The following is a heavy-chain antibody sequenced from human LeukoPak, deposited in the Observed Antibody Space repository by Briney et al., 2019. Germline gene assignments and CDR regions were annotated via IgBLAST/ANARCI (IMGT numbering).Heavy chain of an antibody. D-gene: IGHD3-3*01. CDR2: INPNSGGT. V-gene: IGHV1-2*02. J-gene: IGHJ3*02. CDR1: GYTFTGYY. CDR3: ARDYDFWSGYPGAFDI. Sequence: ASVKVSCKASGYTFTGYYMHWVRQAPGQGLEWMGWINPNSGGTNYAQKFQGRVTMTRDTSISTAYMELSRLRSDDTAVYYCARDYDFWSGYPGAFDIWGQGTMVTASS.